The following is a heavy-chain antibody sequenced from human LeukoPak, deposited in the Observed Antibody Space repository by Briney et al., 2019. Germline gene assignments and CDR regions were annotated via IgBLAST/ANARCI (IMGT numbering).Heavy chain of an antibody. V-gene: IGHV4-34*01. D-gene: IGHD6-25*01. J-gene: IGHJ4*02. CDR2: INHSGST. CDR3: ARHPGATNDY. Sequence: SETLSLTCAVYGGSFSGYYWSWIRQPPGKELEWIGEINHSGSTNYNPSLKSRVTISVDTSKNQFSLKLSSMTAADTAVYYCARHPGATNDYWGQGTLVTVSS. CDR1: GGSFSGYY.